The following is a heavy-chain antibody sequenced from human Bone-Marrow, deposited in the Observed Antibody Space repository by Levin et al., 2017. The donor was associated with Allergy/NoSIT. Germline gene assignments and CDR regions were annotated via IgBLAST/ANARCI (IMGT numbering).Heavy chain of an antibody. V-gene: IGHV3-30*03. J-gene: IGHJ4*02. CDR3: CGYSYGYNY. CDR1: GFTFSSYG. D-gene: IGHD5-18*01. CDR2: ISYDGSNK. Sequence: GESLKISCAASGFTFSSYGMHWVRQAPGKGLEWVAVISYDGSNKYYADSVKGRFTISRDNSKNTLYLQMNSLRAEDTAVYYCCGYSYGYNYWGQGTLVTVSS.